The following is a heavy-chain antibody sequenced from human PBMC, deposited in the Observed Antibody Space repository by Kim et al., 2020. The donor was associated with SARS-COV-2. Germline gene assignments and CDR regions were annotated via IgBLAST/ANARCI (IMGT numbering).Heavy chain of an antibody. CDR3: AKDMNYYDSSGYSGYFDY. CDR2: ISWNSGSI. Sequence: GGSLRLSCAASGFTFGDYAMHWVRQAPGKGLEWVSGISWNSGSIGYADSVKGRFTISRDNAKNSLYLQMNSLRAEDTALYYCAKDMNYYDSSGYSGYFDYWGQGTLVTVSS. CDR1: GFTFGDYA. D-gene: IGHD3-22*01. V-gene: IGHV3-9*01. J-gene: IGHJ4*02.